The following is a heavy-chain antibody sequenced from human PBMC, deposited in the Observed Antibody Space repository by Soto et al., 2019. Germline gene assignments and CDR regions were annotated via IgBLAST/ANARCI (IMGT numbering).Heavy chain of an antibody. Sequence: ASVKVSCKVSGYTLTELSMHWVRQAPGKGLEWKGSFDPEDGETIYAQKFQGRVTMTEDTSTDTAYMELSSLRSEDTAVYYCATPYYDFWSGYLRHYYGMDVWGQGTTVTVSS. CDR2: FDPEDGET. J-gene: IGHJ6*02. CDR1: GYTLTELS. D-gene: IGHD3-3*01. CDR3: ATPYYDFWSGYLRHYYGMDV. V-gene: IGHV1-24*01.